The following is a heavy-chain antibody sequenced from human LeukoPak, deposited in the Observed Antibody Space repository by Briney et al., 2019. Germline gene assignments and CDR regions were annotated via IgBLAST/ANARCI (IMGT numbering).Heavy chain of an antibody. CDR1: GYSFTSSW. V-gene: IGHV5-51*01. J-gene: IGHJ1*01. D-gene: IGHD3-10*01. CDR2: INPGDSDT. Sequence: RGESLKISCKGSGYSFTSSWIGWVRQLPGKGLEWMGIINPGDSDTRYSPSFQGQVTISADKSISTAYLQWSSLKASDTAMYYCATYAGRSSKYFQPWGQGTLVTVSS. CDR3: ATYAGRSSKYFQP.